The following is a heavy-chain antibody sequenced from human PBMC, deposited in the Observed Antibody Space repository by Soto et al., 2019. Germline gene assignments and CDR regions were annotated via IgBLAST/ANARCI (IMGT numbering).Heavy chain of an antibody. D-gene: IGHD2-15*01. J-gene: IGHJ4*02. CDR1: GLSLNNYA. Sequence: EVQILESGGDLVQPGESLRLSCVVSGLSLNNYANAWVRHAPGKGLEFVSTIDVLDGAWYSDSVRGRLAISRDVSRNTVYLQMSSLRVEDTAIYFCSDWRAGGPVNLVHWGPGTRVTVSS. V-gene: IGHV3-23*01. CDR3: SDWRAGGPVNLVH. CDR2: IDVLDGA.